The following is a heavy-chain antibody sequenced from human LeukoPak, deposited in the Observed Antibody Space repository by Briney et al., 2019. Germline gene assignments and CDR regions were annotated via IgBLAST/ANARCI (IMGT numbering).Heavy chain of an antibody. D-gene: IGHD5-24*01. Sequence: GGSLRLSCAASVFTFSTYSMNWVRQAPGKGLEWVSYISSSSSTIYYADSVKGRFTISRDNARNSLFLQMDSLRDDDTAVYYCARASFQRWLQLGGDWGQGTLVTVSS. CDR3: ARASFQRWLQLGGD. J-gene: IGHJ4*02. CDR2: ISSSSSTI. CDR1: VFTFSTYS. V-gene: IGHV3-48*02.